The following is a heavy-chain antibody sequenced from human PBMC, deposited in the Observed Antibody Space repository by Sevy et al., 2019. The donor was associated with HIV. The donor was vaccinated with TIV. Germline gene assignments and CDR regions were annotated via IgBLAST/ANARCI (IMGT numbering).Heavy chain of an antibody. J-gene: IGHJ6*04. CDR1: GFTVSSNY. CDR3: ARDGGSRGMDV. Sequence: GGSLRLSCAASGFTVSSNYMNWVRQAPGKGLEWVSVIYNGGSTYYADSVKGRFTISRDNTKNTLYLQINSLRAEDAAVYYCARDGGSRGMDVWGKGTTVTVSS. D-gene: IGHD6-13*01. CDR2: IYNGGST. V-gene: IGHV3-66*02.